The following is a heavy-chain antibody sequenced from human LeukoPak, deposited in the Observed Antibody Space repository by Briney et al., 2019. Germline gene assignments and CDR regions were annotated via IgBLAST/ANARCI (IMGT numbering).Heavy chain of an antibody. CDR3: ARNRYVREYYYYYMDV. Sequence: GGSLRLSCAASGFTFSSYGMHWVRQAPGKGLEWVAFIRYDGSNKYYADSVKGRFTISRDNSRNTLYLQMNSLRAEDTAVYYCARNRYVREYYYYYMDVWGKGTTVTVSS. CDR1: GFTFSSYG. V-gene: IGHV3-30*02. CDR2: IRYDGSNK. D-gene: IGHD3-16*01. J-gene: IGHJ6*03.